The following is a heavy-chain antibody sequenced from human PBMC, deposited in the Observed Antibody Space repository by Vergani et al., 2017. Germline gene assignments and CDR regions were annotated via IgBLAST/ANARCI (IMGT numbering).Heavy chain of an antibody. CDR3: ATTSSGEVTDSGGGLDV. V-gene: IGHV1-69-2*01. D-gene: IGHD7-27*01. CDR2: IDPENGET. J-gene: IGHJ6*02. Sequence: EVHLVQSGSEVKKPGATVKMSCKVSGYSFTDYYLHWVRQAPEKGLEWLGQIDPENGETKYPEKFQARVSITADTSADTAYLELRSLGYDDTAVYYCATTSSGEVTDSGGGLDVWGQGTTVTVSS. CDR1: GYSFTDYY.